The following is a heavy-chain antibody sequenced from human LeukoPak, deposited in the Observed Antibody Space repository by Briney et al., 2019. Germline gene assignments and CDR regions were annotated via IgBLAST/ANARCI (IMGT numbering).Heavy chain of an antibody. Sequence: GGSLRLSCAASGFTFSSYWMHWVRQVPGKGLVWVSRINPGGSSTAYADSEKGRFTISRDNAENTLYLQMDSLRAEDTAVYYCARSNQADDYWGQGTLVTVSS. CDR1: GFTFSSYW. D-gene: IGHD1-14*01. V-gene: IGHV3-74*01. J-gene: IGHJ4*02. CDR2: INPGGSST. CDR3: ARSNQADDY.